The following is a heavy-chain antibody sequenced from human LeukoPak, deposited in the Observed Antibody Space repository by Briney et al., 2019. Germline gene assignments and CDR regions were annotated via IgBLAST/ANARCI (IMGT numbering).Heavy chain of an antibody. D-gene: IGHD3-10*01. Sequence: PSETLSLTCAVSGGSISSSNWWSWVRQPPGKGLEWIGEIYHSGSTNYNPSLKSRVTISVDKSKNQFSLKLSSVTAADTAVYYCARSPLRGSGRTSVHDNAFDIWGQGTMVTVSS. CDR2: IYHSGST. CDR3: ARSPLRGSGRTSVHDNAFDI. V-gene: IGHV4-4*02. CDR1: GGSISSSNW. J-gene: IGHJ3*02.